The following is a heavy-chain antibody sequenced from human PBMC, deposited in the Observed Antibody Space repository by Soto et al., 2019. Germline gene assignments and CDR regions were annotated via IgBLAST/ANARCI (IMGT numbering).Heavy chain of an antibody. CDR3: ASLLGYCSGGTCSLDY. J-gene: IGHJ4*02. V-gene: IGHV5-10-1*01. Sequence: QSLHLSCQGSGYSFTSYWITWVRQMPGKGLEWMGRIDPSDSYTNYSPSFQGHVTISADKSISTAYLQWSSLKASDTAMYYCASLLGYCSGGTCSLDYWGQGTLVTVSS. CDR2: IDPSDSYT. CDR1: GYSFTSYW. D-gene: IGHD2-15*01.